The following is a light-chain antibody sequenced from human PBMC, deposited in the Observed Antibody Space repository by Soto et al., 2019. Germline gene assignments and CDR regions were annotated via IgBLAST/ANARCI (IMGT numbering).Light chain of an antibody. CDR1: QSVSSSY. Sequence: EIVLTQSPGTLSLSPGERATLSCRASQSVSSSYLAWYQQKPGQSPRLLIYGASSRATGIPDRFSGSGSGTDFALTISRLEPEDFAVYYCQQYGRSLLLTFGGGTKVDIK. J-gene: IGKJ4*01. V-gene: IGKV3-20*01. CDR2: GAS. CDR3: QQYGRSLLLT.